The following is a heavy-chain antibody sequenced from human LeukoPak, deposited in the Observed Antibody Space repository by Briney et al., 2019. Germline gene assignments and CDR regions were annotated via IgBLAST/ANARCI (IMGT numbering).Heavy chain of an antibody. CDR1: GYTFTSYG. CDR2: ISAYNGNT. Sequence: VASVKVSCKASGYTFTSYGISWVRQAPGQELEWVGWISAYNGNTNYAQKLQGRVTMTTDTSTSTAYMELRSLRSDDTAVYYCARGNKYSGRAGWFDPWGQGTLVTVSS. CDR3: ARGNKYSGRAGWFDP. V-gene: IGHV1-18*01. D-gene: IGHD1-26*01. J-gene: IGHJ5*02.